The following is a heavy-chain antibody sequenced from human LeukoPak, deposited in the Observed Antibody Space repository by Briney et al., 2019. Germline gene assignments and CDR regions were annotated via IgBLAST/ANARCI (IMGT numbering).Heavy chain of an antibody. D-gene: IGHD5-24*01. CDR3: ARGGRWLQSSPNDY. J-gene: IGHJ4*02. CDR1: VFTFSSYG. Sequence: GGSLRLSCASSVFTFSSYGMHGVHQARGKGRVGVAVIRYDGCNKYYADSVRGRFTIYRDNSKNTLYVQVKSQRAEDTAVYYCARGGRWLQSSPNDYWGQGTLVTVSS. CDR2: IRYDGCNK. V-gene: IGHV3-33*01.